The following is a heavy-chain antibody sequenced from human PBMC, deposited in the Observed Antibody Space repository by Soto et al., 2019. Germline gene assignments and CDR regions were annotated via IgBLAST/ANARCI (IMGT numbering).Heavy chain of an antibody. D-gene: IGHD3-10*01. J-gene: IGHJ5*02. CDR1: GFTFDDYT. CDR3: AKSWFAYYYGSGSYYPASWFDP. CDR2: ISYDGSNK. V-gene: IGHV3-43*01. Sequence: PGGSLRLSCAASGFTFDDYTMHWVRQAPGKGLEWVSLISYDGSNKYYADSVKGRFTISRDNSKNTLYLQMNSLRAEDTAVYYCAKSWFAYYYGSGSYYPASWFDPWGQGTLVTVSS.